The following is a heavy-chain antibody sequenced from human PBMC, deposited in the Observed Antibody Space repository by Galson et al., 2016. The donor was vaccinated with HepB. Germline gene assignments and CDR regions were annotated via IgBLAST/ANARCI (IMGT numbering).Heavy chain of an antibody. V-gene: IGHV3-48*02. CDR3: ARDGRTDYVDAFDI. CDR1: GFTFSSYS. J-gene: IGHJ3*02. CDR2: LSSSSARI. D-gene: IGHD4-17*01. Sequence: SLRLSCASSGFTFSSYSMAWVRQAPGKGLEWVSFLSSSSARIFYADSVRGRFTVSRDNAKNLLFLQINSLRDDDTAMYYCARDGRTDYVDAFDIWGQGTLVTVSS.